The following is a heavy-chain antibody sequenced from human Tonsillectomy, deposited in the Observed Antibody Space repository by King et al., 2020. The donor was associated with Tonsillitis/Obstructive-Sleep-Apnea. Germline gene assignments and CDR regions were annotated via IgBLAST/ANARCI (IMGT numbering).Heavy chain of an antibody. CDR3: ARRYKVGSEDYFDY. Sequence: VKLVESGAEVKKPGESLKISCSGSGYSFTTYWIGWVRQMPGKGLEWMGIIYPGDSDTRYSPSFQGQVTISADKSISTAYLQWSSLKASDTAMFYCARRYKVGSEDYFDYWGQGTLVTVSS. J-gene: IGHJ4*02. D-gene: IGHD5-12*01. V-gene: IGHV5-51*01. CDR2: IYPGDSDT. CDR1: GYSFTTYW.